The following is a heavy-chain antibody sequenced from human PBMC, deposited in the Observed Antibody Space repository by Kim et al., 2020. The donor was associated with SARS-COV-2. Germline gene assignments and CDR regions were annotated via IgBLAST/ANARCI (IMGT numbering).Heavy chain of an antibody. V-gene: IGHV4-34*01. J-gene: IGHJ5*02. CDR1: GGSFSGYY. CDR2: INHSGST. CDR3: ARGLSSPYDSSGYELSAFDP. D-gene: IGHD3-22*01. Sequence: SETLSLTCAVYGGSFSGYYWSWIRQPPGKGLEWIGEINHSGSTNYNSSLKSRVTISVDTSKNQFSLKLSSVTAADTAVYYCARGLSSPYDSSGYELSAFDPWGQGTLVTVSS.